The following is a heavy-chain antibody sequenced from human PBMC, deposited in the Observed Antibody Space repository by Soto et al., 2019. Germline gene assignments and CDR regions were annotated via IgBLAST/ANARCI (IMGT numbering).Heavy chain of an antibody. D-gene: IGHD3-16*01. Sequence: SETLSLTCTVSGGSISYEYYHWTWIRQSPGKGLEWIGYIHYSGSIIYNPSFKSRVTISVDTSKNQFSLQLSSVTAADTSLYFCAREDDGGDRDYYGLDVWGQGTTVTVSS. V-gene: IGHV4-30-4*08. CDR1: GGSISYEYYH. J-gene: IGHJ6*02. CDR2: IHYSGSI. CDR3: AREDDGGDRDYYGLDV.